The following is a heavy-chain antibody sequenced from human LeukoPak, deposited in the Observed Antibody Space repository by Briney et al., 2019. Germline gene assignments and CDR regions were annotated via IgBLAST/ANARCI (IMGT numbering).Heavy chain of an antibody. CDR2: IYHSGTT. D-gene: IGHD3-9*01. V-gene: IGHV4-28*03. CDR1: GYSITSSSW. Sequence: SDTLSFTCAVSGYSITSSSWWGWIRQPPGKGLEWIGYIYHSGTTYYNPSLKSRVTISGDTSKKRFSLKLTSVTAADTAVYYCARGAEVLRYFSYFDYWGQGALVTVSS. J-gene: IGHJ4*02. CDR3: ARGAEVLRYFSYFDY.